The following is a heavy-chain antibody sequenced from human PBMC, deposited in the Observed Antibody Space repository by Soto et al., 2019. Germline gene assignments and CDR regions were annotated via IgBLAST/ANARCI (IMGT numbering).Heavy chain of an antibody. CDR3: ARGSSNANNGFDP. D-gene: IGHD6-13*01. CDR2: INHSGST. CDR1: GVAFGGYY. J-gene: IGHJ5*02. V-gene: IGHV4-34*01. Sequence: TLSLTWAVYGVAFGGYYWSWIRQPPGKGLEWIREINHSGSTNYNPSLKSRVTISVDTSKNQFSLKLSSVTAADTAVYYCARGSSNANNGFDPWGQGTLVTVSS.